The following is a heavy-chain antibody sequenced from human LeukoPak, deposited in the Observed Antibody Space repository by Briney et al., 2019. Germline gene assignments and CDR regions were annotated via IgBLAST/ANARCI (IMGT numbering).Heavy chain of an antibody. J-gene: IGHJ4*02. CDR1: GFAFSNYA. CDR3: ARGGEMDY. CDR2: ISSSSSYI. V-gene: IGHV3-21*01. Sequence: GGSLRLSCTASGFAFSNYAMNWVRQAPGKGLEWVSSISSSSSYIYYADSVKGRFTTSRDNAKNSLYLQMNSLRAEDTAVYYCARGGEMDYWGQGTLVTVSS. D-gene: IGHD2-21*01.